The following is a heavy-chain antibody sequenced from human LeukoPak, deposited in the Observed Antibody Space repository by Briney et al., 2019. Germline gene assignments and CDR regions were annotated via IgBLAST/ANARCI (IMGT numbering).Heavy chain of an antibody. CDR3: ARDQLTYYYGSGRGMDV. D-gene: IGHD3-10*01. J-gene: IGHJ6*02. CDR1: RFTFSDHH. Sequence: GGSLRPSCATSRFTFSDHHMDWVRQAPGKGLEWVAVISYDGSNKYYADSVKGRFTISRDNSKNTLCLQMNSLRAEDTAVYYCARDQLTYYYGSGRGMDVWGQGTTVTVSS. V-gene: IGHV3-30-3*01. CDR2: ISYDGSNK.